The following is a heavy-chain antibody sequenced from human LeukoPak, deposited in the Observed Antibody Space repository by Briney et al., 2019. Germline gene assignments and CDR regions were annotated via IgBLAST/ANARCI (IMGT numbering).Heavy chain of an antibody. CDR3: AKDHANTPVVTN. V-gene: IGHV3-21*01. Sequence: GGSLRLSCAASGFTFSTYNMNWVRQAPGKGLEWVSSIGNSSYIYYADSVKGRFTISRDNAKNSLYLQLNSLRDEDTAVYYCAKDHANTPVVTNWGQGILVSVSS. CDR1: GFTFSTYN. CDR2: IGNSSYI. D-gene: IGHD2-21*02. J-gene: IGHJ4*02.